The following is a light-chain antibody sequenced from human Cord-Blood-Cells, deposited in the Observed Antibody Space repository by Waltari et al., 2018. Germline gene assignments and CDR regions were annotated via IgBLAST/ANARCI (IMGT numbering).Light chain of an antibody. V-gene: IGLV2-11*01. CDR1: SSDVGGYNY. Sequence: QSALTQPRSVSGSPGQSVTISCTGTSSDVGGYNYVPWYQQHPGKAPKLMIYDVSKRPSGAPDRFSGSKSGNTASLTISGLQAEDEADYYCCSYAGSYTLVFGTGTKVTVL. CDR3: CSYAGSYTLV. J-gene: IGLJ1*01. CDR2: DVS.